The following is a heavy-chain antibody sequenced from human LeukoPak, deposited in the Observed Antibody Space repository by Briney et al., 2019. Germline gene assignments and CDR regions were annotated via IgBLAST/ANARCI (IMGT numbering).Heavy chain of an antibody. J-gene: IGHJ5*02. CDR1: GYTLTELS. CDR2: FDPEDGET. V-gene: IGHV1-24*01. D-gene: IGHD6-13*01. Sequence: ASVKVSCKVSGYTLTELSMHWVRQAPGKGLEWMGGFDPEDGETIYAQKFQGRVTMTEDTSTDTAYMELSSLRSEETAVNYGQTGPKHSGSGPNCFAPWGQGTLVTVPS. CDR3: QTGPKHSGSGPNCFAP.